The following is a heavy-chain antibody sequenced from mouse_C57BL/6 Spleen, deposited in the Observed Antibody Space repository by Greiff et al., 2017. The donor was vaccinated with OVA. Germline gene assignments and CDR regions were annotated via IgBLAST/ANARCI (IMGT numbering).Heavy chain of an antibody. CDR3: TAPFITTVVATPAWFAD. D-gene: IGHD1-1*01. CDR2: IRLKSDNYAT. J-gene: IGHJ3*01. V-gene: IGHV6-3*01. Sequence: EVQLVESGGGLVQPGGSMKLSCVASGFTFSNYWMNWVRQSPEKGLEWVAQIRLKSDNYATHYAESVKGRFTISRDDSKSSVYLQMDNLRAEDTGIYYCTAPFITTVVATPAWFADWGQGTLVTVSA. CDR1: GFTFSNYW.